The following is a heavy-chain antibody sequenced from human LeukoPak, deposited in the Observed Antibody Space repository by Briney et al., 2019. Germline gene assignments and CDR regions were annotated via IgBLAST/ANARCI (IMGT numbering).Heavy chain of an antibody. D-gene: IGHD3-22*01. J-gene: IGHJ4*02. CDR2: ISSSGGNT. V-gene: IGHV3-23*01. CDR1: GFTLSSYA. Sequence: GGSLRLSCAASGFTLSSYAMNWVRQAPGKGLEWVSAISSSGGNTFYADSVKGRFTISRDNSKNTLYLQMNSLRAEDTAVYYCAKMWDTSGYYVDYWGQGTLVTVAS. CDR3: AKMWDTSGYYVDY.